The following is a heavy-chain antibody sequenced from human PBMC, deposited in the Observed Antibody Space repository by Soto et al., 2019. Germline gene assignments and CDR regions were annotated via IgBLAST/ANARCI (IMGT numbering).Heavy chain of an antibody. CDR1: GYTFTSYG. V-gene: IGHV1-18*04. Sequence: ASVKVSCKASGYTFTSYGISWVRQAPGQGLEWMGWISAYNGNTNYAQKLQGRVTMTTDTSTSTAYMELRSLRSDDTAVYYCARGHYYDSSGYYWPGAFDIWGQGTVVTVSS. CDR2: ISAYNGNT. D-gene: IGHD3-22*01. J-gene: IGHJ3*02. CDR3: ARGHYYDSSGYYWPGAFDI.